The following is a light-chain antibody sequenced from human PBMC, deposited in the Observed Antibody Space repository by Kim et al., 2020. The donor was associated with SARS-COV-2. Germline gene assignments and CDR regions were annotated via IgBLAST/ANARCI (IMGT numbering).Light chain of an antibody. Sequence: QSVLTQPPSASGTPGQSVSISCFGTSSNIGENPVNWYQQLPGIAPKLLIEDSDQRPSKIPDRFSAFRSGTSASLAISGLQSEDEADYYCAAWDDALNAVLFGGGTQLTVL. J-gene: IGLJ3*02. CDR3: AAWDDALNAVL. CDR1: SSNIGENP. CDR2: DSD. V-gene: IGLV1-44*01.